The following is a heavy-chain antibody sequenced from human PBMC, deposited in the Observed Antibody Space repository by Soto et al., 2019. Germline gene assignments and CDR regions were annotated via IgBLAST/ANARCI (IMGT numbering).Heavy chain of an antibody. CDR2: IYYSGST. CDR3: ARDTMVRGVIDY. CDR1: GGSISSGGYY. Sequence: QVQLQESGPGLVKPSQTLSLTCTVSGGSISSGGYYWSWIRQHPGKGLEWIGYIYYSGSTYYNPSLKSRVTISVDTSKNLFSLKLSSVTAADTAVYYCARDTMVRGVIDYWGQGTLVTVSS. V-gene: IGHV4-31*03. D-gene: IGHD3-10*01. J-gene: IGHJ4*02.